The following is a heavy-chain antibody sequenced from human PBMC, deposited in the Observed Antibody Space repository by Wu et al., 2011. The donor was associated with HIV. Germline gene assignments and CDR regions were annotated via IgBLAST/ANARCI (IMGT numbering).Heavy chain of an antibody. J-gene: IGHJ4*02. Sequence: QVQLVQSGAEVKKPGSSVKVSCKASGATFTNYAISWVRQAPGQGLEWMGRIIPLYGTVNNAQKFQGRVTITADKPTSTAYMELSSLRSEDTAVYYCARDRDPILTGYSLGDSWGQGTLVTVSS. CDR2: IIPLYGTV. V-gene: IGHV1-69*06. D-gene: IGHD3-9*01. CDR3: ARDRDPILTGYSLGDS. CDR1: GATFTNYA.